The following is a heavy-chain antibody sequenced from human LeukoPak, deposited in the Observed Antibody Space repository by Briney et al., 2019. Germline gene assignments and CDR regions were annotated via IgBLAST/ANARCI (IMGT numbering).Heavy chain of an antibody. CDR3: ARGGSGSYDVGYYFDS. J-gene: IGHJ4*02. D-gene: IGHD1-26*01. CDR1: DGSISSYY. V-gene: IGHV4-59*01. Sequence: SETLSLTCAVSDGSISSYYWNWIRQPPGKGLEWIGFIYYSGYTDYNPSPKSRVTISLDTSKNQFSLKLSSVTAADTAVYYCARGGSGSYDVGYYFDSWGQGTLVTVSS. CDR2: IYYSGYT.